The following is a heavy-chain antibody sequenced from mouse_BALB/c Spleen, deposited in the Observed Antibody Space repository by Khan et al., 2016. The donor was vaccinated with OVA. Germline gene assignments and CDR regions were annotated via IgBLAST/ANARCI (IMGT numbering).Heavy chain of an antibody. D-gene: IGHD2-14*01. J-gene: IGHJ3*01. CDR1: GFSLTTYG. V-gene: IGHV2-2*01. Sequence: VQLKESGPGLVRPSQTLSITCTVSGFSLTTYGVHWVRQSPGKGLEWLGVIRSAGKTDYNAAFISRLSITKDNSKSPVFFKRNSLQADDTAMYYCARNSYMYDFTYWGQGTLVTVSA. CDR3: ARNSYMYDFTY. CDR2: IRSAGKT.